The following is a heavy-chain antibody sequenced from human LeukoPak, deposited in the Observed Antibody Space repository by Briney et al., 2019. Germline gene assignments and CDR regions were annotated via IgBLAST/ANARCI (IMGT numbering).Heavy chain of an antibody. CDR2: ISDSGGRT. CDR1: GFTFSSYA. D-gene: IGHD5-18*01. CDR3: AKDPSDTAMVMLDY. J-gene: IGHJ4*02. V-gene: IGHV3-23*01. Sequence: GGSLRLSCAASGFTFSSYAMSWVRQAPGKGLEWVSAISDSGGRTYYADSVKGRFTISRDNSKNTLYLQMNSLRAEGTAVYYCAKDPSDTAMVMLDYWGQGTLVTVSS.